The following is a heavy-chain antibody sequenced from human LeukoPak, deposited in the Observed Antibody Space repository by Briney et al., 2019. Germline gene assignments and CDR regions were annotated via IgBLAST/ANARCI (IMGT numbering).Heavy chain of an antibody. V-gene: IGHV3-74*03. J-gene: IGHJ3*02. CDR1: GFIFSYYW. CDR2: INGDGSTT. Sequence: GGPLRLSCAACGFIFSYYWVHWLRQARGGGLVWVSDINGDGSTTKYADSVKGRFTISRDNAKNTLYLQMNSLRAEDTAVYYCARDKGTPDAFNIWGQGTMVTVSS. D-gene: IGHD1-1*01. CDR3: ARDKGTPDAFNI.